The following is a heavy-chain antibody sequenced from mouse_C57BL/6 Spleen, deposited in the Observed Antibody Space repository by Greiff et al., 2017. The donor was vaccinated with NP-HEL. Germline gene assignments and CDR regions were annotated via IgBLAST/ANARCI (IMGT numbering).Heavy chain of an antibody. D-gene: IGHD2-12*01. CDR2: IDPSDSYT. CDR3: ARWSNDAWFAY. V-gene: IGHV1-59*01. Sequence: QVQLQQPGAELVRPGTSVKLSCKASGYTFTSYWMHWVKQRPGQGLEWIGVIDPSDSYTKYNQKFKGKATLPVETSSSTAYMQLMSLRSENSAVYYCARWSNDAWFAYWGQGTLVTVSA. J-gene: IGHJ3*01. CDR1: GYTFTSYW.